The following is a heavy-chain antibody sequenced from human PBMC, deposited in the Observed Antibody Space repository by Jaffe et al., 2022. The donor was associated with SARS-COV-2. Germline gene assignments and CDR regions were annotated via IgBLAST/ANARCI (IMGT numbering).Heavy chain of an antibody. CDR2: IYSAGST. V-gene: IGHV4-59*08. D-gene: IGHD5-12*01. J-gene: IGHJ4*02. CDR3: ARREMAFVS. Sequence: QVQLQESGPGLVKPSETLSLTCTVSGDSISGYYWTWIRQSPGKGLEWIGYIYSAGSTNYNPSLKSRVTMSVDTSKNQFSLKLNSVTAADTAVYYCARREMAFVSWGQGALVTVSS. CDR1: GDSISGYY.